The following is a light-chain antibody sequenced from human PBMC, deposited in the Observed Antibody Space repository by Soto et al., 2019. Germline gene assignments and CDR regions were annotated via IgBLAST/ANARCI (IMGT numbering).Light chain of an antibody. V-gene: IGKV3-20*01. Sequence: EIVLTQSPGTLSLSPGERATLSCRASHAVTNNFLAWYQQKPGQAPRLVIYGASSRPAGIPDRFSGSGAGTDFTLSISRLEPVDFAVYFCQQYGTSPGTFGQGTKLEIK. CDR1: HAVTNNF. CDR3: QQYGTSPGT. J-gene: IGKJ2*01. CDR2: GAS.